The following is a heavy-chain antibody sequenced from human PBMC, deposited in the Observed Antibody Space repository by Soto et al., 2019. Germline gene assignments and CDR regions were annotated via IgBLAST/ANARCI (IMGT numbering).Heavy chain of an antibody. J-gene: IGHJ6*02. CDR3: ASPSIAAAGTYYYGMDV. Sequence: VQLVQSGAEVKKPGESLKISCKGSGGTFSSYTISWVRQAPGQGLEWMGRIIPILGIANYAQKFQGRVTITADKSTSTAYMELSSLRSEDTAVYYCASPSIAAAGTYYYGMDVWGQGTTVTVSS. CDR1: GGTFSSYT. CDR2: IIPILGIA. D-gene: IGHD6-13*01. V-gene: IGHV1-69*09.